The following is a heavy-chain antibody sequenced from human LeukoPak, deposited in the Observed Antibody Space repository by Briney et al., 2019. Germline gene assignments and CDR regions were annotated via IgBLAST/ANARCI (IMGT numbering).Heavy chain of an antibody. D-gene: IGHD6-13*01. CDR2: IYYSGST. Sequence: PSETLSLTCTVSGGSISSSSYYWGWIRQPPGKGLEWIGSIYYSGSTYYNPSLKSRVTISVDTSKNQFSLKLSSVTAADTAVYYCARHSHSGSWYYFDYWGQGTLVTVSS. J-gene: IGHJ4*02. CDR3: ARHSHSGSWYYFDY. V-gene: IGHV4-39*01. CDR1: GGSISSSSYY.